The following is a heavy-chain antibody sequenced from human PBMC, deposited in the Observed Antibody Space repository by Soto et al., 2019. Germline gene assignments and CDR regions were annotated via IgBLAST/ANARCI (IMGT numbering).Heavy chain of an antibody. CDR1: GFTFSSYA. D-gene: IGHD3-10*01. CDR2: ISGSGGST. J-gene: IGHJ3*01. V-gene: IGHV3-23*01. CDR3: VIPPTNYFSARSSDL. Sequence: GGSLRLSCAAYGFTFSSYAMSWVRQAPGKGLEWVSAISGSGGSTYYADTVKGRFTISRDNSKNTLYLQMNSLRAEDTAVYFCVIPPTNYFSARSSDLWGQAIMVTV.